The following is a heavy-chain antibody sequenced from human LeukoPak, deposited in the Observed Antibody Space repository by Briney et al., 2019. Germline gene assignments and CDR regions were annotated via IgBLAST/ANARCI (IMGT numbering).Heavy chain of an antibody. V-gene: IGHV3-23*01. CDR1: GFTFSSYA. Sequence: GGSLRLSCAASGFTFSSYAMSWVRQAPGKGLEWVSGISGSGVNTYYADSVKGRFTISRDNSKNTPYLQMNSLRAEDTAVYYCAKDHDLVVLITLDYWGQGTLVTVSS. CDR2: ISGSGVNT. J-gene: IGHJ4*02. D-gene: IGHD3-22*01. CDR3: AKDHDLVVLITLDY.